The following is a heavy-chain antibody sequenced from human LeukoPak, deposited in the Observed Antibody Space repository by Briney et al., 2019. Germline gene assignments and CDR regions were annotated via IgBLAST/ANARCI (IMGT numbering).Heavy chain of an antibody. CDR2: INHSGST. V-gene: IGHV4-34*01. J-gene: IGHJ6*02. Sequence: SETLSLTCAVYGGSFSGYYWSWIRQPPGKGLEWIGEINHSGSTNYNPSLKSRVTISVDTSKNQFSLKLSSVTAADTAVYYCARGNWGSSIYYYYGMDVWGQGTTVTVSS. D-gene: IGHD3-16*01. CDR1: GGSFSGYY. CDR3: ARGNWGSSIYYYYGMDV.